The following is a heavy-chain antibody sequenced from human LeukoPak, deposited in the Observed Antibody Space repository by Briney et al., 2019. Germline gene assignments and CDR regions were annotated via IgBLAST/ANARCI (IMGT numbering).Heavy chain of an antibody. CDR1: GFTFSSYA. CDR3: ARGICSGGSCYFDY. Sequence: PGRSLRLSCAASGFTFSSYAMHWVRQAPGKGLEWVAVISYDGSNKYYADSVKGRFTISRDNSKNTLYLQMNSLRAEDTAVYYCARGICSGGSCYFDYWGQGTLVTVSS. D-gene: IGHD2-15*01. V-gene: IGHV3-30*04. CDR2: ISYDGSNK. J-gene: IGHJ4*02.